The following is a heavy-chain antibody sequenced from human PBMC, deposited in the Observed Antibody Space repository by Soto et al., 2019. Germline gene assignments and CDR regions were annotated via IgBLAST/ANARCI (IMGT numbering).Heavy chain of an antibody. J-gene: IGHJ4*01. CDR3: ARDYYGSGWVDR. CDR1: GGSMTRRY. CDR2: IYYSGRT. V-gene: IGHV4-59*11. D-gene: IGHD6-19*01. Sequence: QVQLQESGPGLVKPSATLSLPCTVSGGSMTRRYWGWIRQFPGKGLGWTGYIYYSGRTSYNPSLKSRVIISVDTSKNQFSLQLSSVTAADNAVYYCARDYYGSGWVDRWGQGTLLTVSS.